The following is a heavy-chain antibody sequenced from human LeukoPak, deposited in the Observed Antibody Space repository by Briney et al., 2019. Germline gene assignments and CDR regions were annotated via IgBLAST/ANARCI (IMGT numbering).Heavy chain of an antibody. Sequence: PGGSLRLSCTGSGFGFSSYVIYWVRQAPGKGLKYVSSISSNGGNTYYANSVKGRVTISRDNSKNTLYLQMDSLRAEDMAVYYCASQDGFDIWGQGTMVTVSS. CDR1: GFGFSSYV. CDR3: ASQDGFDI. CDR2: ISSNGGNT. J-gene: IGHJ3*02. V-gene: IGHV3-64*01.